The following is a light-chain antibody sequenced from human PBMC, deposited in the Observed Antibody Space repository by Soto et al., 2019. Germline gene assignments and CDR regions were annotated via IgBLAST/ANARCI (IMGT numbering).Light chain of an antibody. Sequence: IVLTQSPAILALSPGDRATLSCRASQSVSSSYLAWYQHKPGQAPRLLIHGASSRVTGIPDRFSGSGSGTDFTLTISRLEPEDFAVYYCQQYTISPPITFGQGTRLEIK. V-gene: IGKV3-20*01. CDR2: GAS. CDR1: QSVSSSY. CDR3: QQYTISPPIT. J-gene: IGKJ5*01.